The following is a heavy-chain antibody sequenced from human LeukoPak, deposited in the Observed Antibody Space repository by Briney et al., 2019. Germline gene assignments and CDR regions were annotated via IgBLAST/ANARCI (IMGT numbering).Heavy chain of an antibody. D-gene: IGHD3-22*01. CDR2: ISSSSSYI. CDR3: ARGAYYYDSSGYYD. CDR1: GFTFSNCG. Sequence: GGSLRLSCAASGFTFSNCGMNWVRQAPGKGLEWVSSISSSSSYIYYADSVKGRFTISRDNAKNSLYLQMNSLRAEDTAVYYCARGAYYYDSSGYYDWGQGTLVTVSS. J-gene: IGHJ4*02. V-gene: IGHV3-21*01.